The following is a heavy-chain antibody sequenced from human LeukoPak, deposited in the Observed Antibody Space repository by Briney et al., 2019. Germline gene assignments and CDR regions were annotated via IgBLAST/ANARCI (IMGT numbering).Heavy chain of an antibody. J-gene: IGHJ6*02. Sequence: GSSVTVSFTASGGTFSSYAISWVRQAPGQGLEWMGGIIPIFGTANYAQKFQGRVTITADESTSTAYMELSGLRSEDTAVYYCARAGYSSGWYAVRGMDVWGQGTTVTVSS. CDR2: IIPIFGTA. CDR3: ARAGYSSGWYAVRGMDV. V-gene: IGHV1-69*01. D-gene: IGHD6-19*01. CDR1: GGTFSSYA.